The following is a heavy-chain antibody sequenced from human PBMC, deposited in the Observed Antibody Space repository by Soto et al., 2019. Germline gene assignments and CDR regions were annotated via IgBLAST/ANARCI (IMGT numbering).Heavy chain of an antibody. V-gene: IGHV4-34*01. CDR3: ARGGKDEGYFLPYDYSDMEV. CDR1: GGSFSGYF. J-gene: IGHJ6*01. D-gene: IGHD3-22*01. CDR2: VNHSGST. Sequence: QVQLQQWGAGLLKPSETLSLTCAVYGGSFSGYFWTWIRQPPGKGLEWIGEVNHSGSTNSNPSLKSRVTMSVDSSKNQFSLRLTSVTAADTAVYYCARGGKDEGYFLPYDYSDMEVW.